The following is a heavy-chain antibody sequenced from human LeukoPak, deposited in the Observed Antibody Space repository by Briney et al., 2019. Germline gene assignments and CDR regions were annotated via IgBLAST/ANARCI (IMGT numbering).Heavy chain of an antibody. CDR2: ISYDGRNE. CDR3: ARDCSSTSCYDV. D-gene: IGHD2-2*01. V-gene: IGHV3-30*03. Sequence: GGSLRLSCAASGFTFSTYGMHWVRQAPDKGLEWVAVISYDGRNEYYGDSVKGRFTISRDNSKNTLYLQMNSLRAEDTAVYYCARDCSSTSCYDVWGKGTTVTISS. CDR1: GFTFSTYG. J-gene: IGHJ6*04.